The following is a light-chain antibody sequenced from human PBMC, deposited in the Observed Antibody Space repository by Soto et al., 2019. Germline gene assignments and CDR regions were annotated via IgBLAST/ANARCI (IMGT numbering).Light chain of an antibody. CDR1: QGMSSW. J-gene: IGKJ1*01. CDR2: DAS. CDR3: QQYEDYSRAT. V-gene: IGKV1-5*01. Sequence: DIQMTQSPSTLSAFVGVRVTITCRASQGMSSWLAWYQHKPGKAPKLLIYDASSLESGVPSRFSGSGSGSDFPLTINSLQPDDFATYYCQQYEDYSRATFGQGTKVDIK.